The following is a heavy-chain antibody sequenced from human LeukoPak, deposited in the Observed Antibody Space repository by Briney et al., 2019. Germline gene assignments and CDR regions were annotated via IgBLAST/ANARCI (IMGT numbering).Heavy chain of an antibody. CDR3: AKEERGTRYYYYYYMDV. CDR1: GFSLSSYG. V-gene: IGHV3-30*02. CDR2: IRYDGSNK. Sequence: PGGSLRLSCEASGFSLSSYGMHWVRQAPGKGLEWVAFIRYDGSNKYYTDSVKGRFTISRDNSKNTLYLQMNSLRAEDTAVYYCAKEERGTRYYYYYYMDVWGKGTTVAISS. J-gene: IGHJ6*03. D-gene: IGHD3-16*01.